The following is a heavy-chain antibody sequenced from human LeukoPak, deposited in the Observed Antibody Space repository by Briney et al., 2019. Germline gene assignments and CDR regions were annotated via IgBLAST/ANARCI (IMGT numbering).Heavy chain of an antibody. V-gene: IGHV1-46*01. CDR3: ARDRDSSGWTNWFDP. CDR1: GYTFTSYY. D-gene: IGHD6-19*01. Sequence: SSAKVSCKASGYTFTSYYMHWVRQAPGHGLEWMGIINPSGVITSYEQQLQGRVTMTRDTSTSTVYMELSSLRSDDTAVYYCARDRDSSGWTNWFDPWGQGTLVTVSS. CDR2: INPSGVIT. J-gene: IGHJ5*02.